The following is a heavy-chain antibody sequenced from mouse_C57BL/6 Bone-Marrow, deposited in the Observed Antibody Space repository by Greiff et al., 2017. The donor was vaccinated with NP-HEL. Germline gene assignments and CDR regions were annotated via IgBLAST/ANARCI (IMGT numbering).Heavy chain of an antibody. V-gene: IGHV5-12*01. J-gene: IGHJ4*01. CDR1: GFTFSDYY. CDR3: ARLLRRDAMDY. Sequence: EVQLVESGGGLVQPGGSLKLSCAASGFTFSDYYMYWVRQTPEKRLEWVAYISNGGGSTYYPDTVKGRFTISRDNAKNTLYLQMSRLKSEDTAMYYCARLLRRDAMDYWGQGTPVTVSS. D-gene: IGHD2-12*01. CDR2: ISNGGGST.